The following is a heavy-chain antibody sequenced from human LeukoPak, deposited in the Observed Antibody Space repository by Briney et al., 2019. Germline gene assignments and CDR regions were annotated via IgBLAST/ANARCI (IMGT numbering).Heavy chain of an antibody. CDR3: ARKMGWNYGDY. V-gene: IGHV3-7*05. CDR2: IKKDGSEK. D-gene: IGHD1-7*01. J-gene: IGHJ4*02. CDR1: GFTFSTYW. Sequence: GGSLRLSCAASGFTFSTYWLTWVRQAPGKGLEWVANIKKDGSEKYYVDSVRGRFTISRDNAKNSLYLQMNSLRAEDTAVYYCARKMGWNYGDYWGQGTLVTVSS.